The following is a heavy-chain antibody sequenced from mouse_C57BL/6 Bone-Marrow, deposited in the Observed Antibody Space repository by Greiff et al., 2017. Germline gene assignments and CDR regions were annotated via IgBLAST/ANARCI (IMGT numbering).Heavy chain of an antibody. CDR2: ISDGGSYT. CDR1: GFTFSSYA. Sequence: EVKLVESGGGLVKPGGSLKLSCAASGFTFSSYAMSWVRQTPEKRLEWVATISDGGSYTYYPDNVKGRFTISRDNAKNNLYLQMSHLKSEDTAMYYCARGYYYGSSYGDYARDYWGQGTSVTVSS. CDR3: ARGYYYGSSYGDYARDY. D-gene: IGHD1-1*01. J-gene: IGHJ4*01. V-gene: IGHV5-4*03.